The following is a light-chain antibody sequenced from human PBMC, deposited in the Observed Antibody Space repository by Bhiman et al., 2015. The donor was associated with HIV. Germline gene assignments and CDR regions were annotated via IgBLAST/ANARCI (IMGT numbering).Light chain of an antibody. CDR3: QSYDISLHGAV. J-gene: IGLJ2*01. CDR2: DVT. V-gene: IGLV2-11*01. CDR1: SSDVGGYNY. Sequence: QSALTQARSVSGSPGQSVTISCTGTSSDVGGYNYVSWYQQHPGKAPKLMIYDVTKRPSGVPDRFSGSKSGNTASLTISGLQAEDEADYYCQSYDISLHGAVFGGGTRLTV.